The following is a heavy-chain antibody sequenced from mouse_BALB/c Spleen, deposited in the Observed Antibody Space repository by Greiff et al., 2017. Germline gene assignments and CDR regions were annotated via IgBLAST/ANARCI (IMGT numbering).Heavy chain of an antibody. CDR2: IYPGDGDT. V-gene: IGHV1-87*01. CDR3: ARRGYDFDY. Sequence: QVQLKQSGAELARPGASVKLSCKASGYTFTSYWMQWVKQRPGQGLEWIGAIYPGDGDTRYTQKFKGKATLTADKSSSTAYMQLSSLASEDSAVYYCARRGYDFDYWGQGTTLTVSS. D-gene: IGHD2-2*01. CDR1: GYTFTSYW. J-gene: IGHJ2*01.